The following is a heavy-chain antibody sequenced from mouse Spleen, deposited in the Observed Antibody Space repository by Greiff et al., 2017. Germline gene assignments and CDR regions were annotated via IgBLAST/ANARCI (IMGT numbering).Heavy chain of an antibody. Sequence: DVMLVESGGGLVKPGGSLKLSCAASGFTFSSYAMSWVRQTPEKRLEWVATISSGGSYTYYPDSVKGRFTISRDNAKNTLYLQMSSLRSEDTAMYYCARPDSSGLAWFAYWGQGTLVTVSA. D-gene: IGHD3-2*01. CDR2: ISSGGSYT. CDR3: ARPDSSGLAWFAY. J-gene: IGHJ3*01. V-gene: IGHV5-9-1*01. CDR1: GFTFSSYA.